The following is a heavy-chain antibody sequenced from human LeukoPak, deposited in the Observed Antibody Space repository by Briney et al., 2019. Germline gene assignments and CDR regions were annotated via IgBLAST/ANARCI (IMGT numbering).Heavy chain of an antibody. D-gene: IGHD1-26*01. J-gene: IGHJ3*02. Sequence: GASVKVSCKASGYTFTSYGISWVRQAPGQGFEWMGWISAYNGNTNYAQKFQGRVTMTRDTSTSTVYMELSSLRSEDTAVYYCARDWASQPLGATTGFDIWGQGTMVTVSS. CDR2: ISAYNGNT. V-gene: IGHV1-18*01. CDR3: ARDWASQPLGATTGFDI. CDR1: GYTFTSYG.